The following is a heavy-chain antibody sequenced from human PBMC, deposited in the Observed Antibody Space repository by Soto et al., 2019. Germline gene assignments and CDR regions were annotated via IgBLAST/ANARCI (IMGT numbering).Heavy chain of an antibody. J-gene: IGHJ4*02. CDR3: AKRAYGSGIG. CDR2: ITTSGSNT. D-gene: IGHD3-10*01. V-gene: IGHV3-23*01. CDR1: GFTFSSYL. Sequence: EMPLLESGGDLVQPGGSLRLSCAASGFTFSSYLMSWVRQAPGKGLEWVSSITTSGSNTNYAGSVKGRFTISRDNSNNPLYLQMNSLRAEDTAVYYCAKRAYGSGIGWGQGTLVTVSS.